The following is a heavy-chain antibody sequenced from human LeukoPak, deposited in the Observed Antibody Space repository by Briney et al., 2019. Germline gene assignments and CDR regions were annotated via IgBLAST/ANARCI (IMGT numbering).Heavy chain of an antibody. V-gene: IGHV3-30-3*01. CDR1: GFTFSGYP. Sequence: GKSLRLSCAASGFTFSGYPIHWVRQAPGKGLEWVAVISYDGSNKYYADSVKGRFTISRDNSKNTLYLQMHSLAAEDTAVYYCARDAGGTWHRSDGYSTGGDYYYGVDVWGQGTTVTVSS. D-gene: IGHD2-8*01. J-gene: IGHJ6*02. CDR2: ISYDGSNK. CDR3: ARDAGGTWHRSDGYSTGGDYYYGVDV.